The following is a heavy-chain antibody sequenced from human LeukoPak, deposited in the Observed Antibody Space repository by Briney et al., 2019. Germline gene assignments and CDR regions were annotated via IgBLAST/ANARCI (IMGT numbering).Heavy chain of an antibody. J-gene: IGHJ5*02. D-gene: IGHD3-10*01. CDR2: IKQDGSEK. Sequence: PGGSLRLSCAASGFTFSSYWMSWVRQAPGKGLEWVANIKQDGSEKYYVDSVKGRFTISRDNAKNSLYLQMNSLRAEDTAVYYCARELTRITMVRGLVWFDPWGQGTLVTVSS. CDR1: GFTFSSYW. CDR3: ARELTRITMVRGLVWFDP. V-gene: IGHV3-7*01.